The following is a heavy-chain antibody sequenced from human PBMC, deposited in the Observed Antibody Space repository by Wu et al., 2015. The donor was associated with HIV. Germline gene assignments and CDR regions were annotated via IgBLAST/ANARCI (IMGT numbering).Heavy chain of an antibody. CDR2: INPSSGST. CDR1: GYTFTSYY. Sequence: QVQLMQSGGEVKRPGASVKVSCKASGYTFTSYYMHWVRQAPGHGLEWMGIINPSSGSTSYAQRFQGRVTLTRDTSTSTVYIELSSLRSEDTAVYYCARERVDYDSSGYRAHRGHYFDFVGPRERWSPSPQ. CDR3: ARERVDYDSSGYRAHRGHYFDF. D-gene: IGHD3-22*01. J-gene: IGHJ4*02. V-gene: IGHV1-46*01.